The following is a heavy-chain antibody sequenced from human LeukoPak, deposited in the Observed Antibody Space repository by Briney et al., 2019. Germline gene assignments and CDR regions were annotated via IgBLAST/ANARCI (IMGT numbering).Heavy chain of an antibody. CDR3: ARGPYCGGDCYTPTNWFDP. J-gene: IGHJ5*02. V-gene: IGHV3-21*01. CDR1: GFTFSSYS. D-gene: IGHD2-21*02. CDR2: ISSSSSYI. Sequence: GGSLRLSCAASGFTFSSYSMNWVRQAPGKGLEWVSSISSSSSYIYYADSVKGRFTISRDNAKNSLYLQMNSLRAEDTAVYYCARGPYCGGDCYTPTNWFDPWGQGTLVTVSS.